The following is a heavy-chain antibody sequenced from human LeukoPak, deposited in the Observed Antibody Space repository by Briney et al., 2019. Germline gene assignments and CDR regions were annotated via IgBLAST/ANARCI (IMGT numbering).Heavy chain of an antibody. CDR2: IIPIFGTA. Sequence: GGSVKVSCKASGGTFSSYAISWVRQAPGQGLEWMGGIIPIFGTANYAQKFQGRVTITADESTSTAYMELSSLRSEDTAVYYCARDPGWDVWGSYRPNWYDPWGQGTLVTVSS. V-gene: IGHV1-69*13. D-gene: IGHD3-16*02. CDR3: ARDPGWDVWGSYRPNWYDP. J-gene: IGHJ5*02. CDR1: GGTFSSYA.